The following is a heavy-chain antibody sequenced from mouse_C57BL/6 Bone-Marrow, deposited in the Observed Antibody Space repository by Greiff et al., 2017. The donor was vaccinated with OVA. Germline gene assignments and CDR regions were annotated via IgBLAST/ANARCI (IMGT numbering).Heavy chain of an antibody. D-gene: IGHD1-1*01. J-gene: IGHJ3*01. CDR1: GIDFSRYW. V-gene: IGHV4-1*01. Sequence: DVMLVESGGGLVQPGGSLKLSCAASGIDFSRYWMSWVRRAPGKGLEWIGEINPDSSTINYAPSLKDKFIISRDNAKNTLYLQMSKVRSEDTALYYCARPYYYGSSWFAYWGQGTLVTVSA. CDR2: INPDSSTI. CDR3: ARPYYYGSSWFAY.